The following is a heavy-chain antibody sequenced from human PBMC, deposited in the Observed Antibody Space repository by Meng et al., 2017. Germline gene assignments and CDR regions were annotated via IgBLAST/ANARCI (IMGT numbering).Heavy chain of an antibody. J-gene: IGHJ4*02. Sequence: GVSLRLSCAASGFTFSSYSMNWVRQAPGKGLEWVSSISSSSSYIYYADSVKGRFTISRDNAKNSLYLQMNSLRAEDTAVYYCARVTCCEARPNDYWGQGTLVTVSS. CDR2: ISSSSSYI. CDR3: ARVTCCEARPNDY. CDR1: GFTFSSYS. D-gene: IGHD1-20*01. V-gene: IGHV3-21*01.